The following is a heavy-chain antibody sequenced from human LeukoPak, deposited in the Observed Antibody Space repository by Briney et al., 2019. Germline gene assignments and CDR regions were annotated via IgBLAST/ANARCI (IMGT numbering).Heavy chain of an antibody. J-gene: IGHJ6*03. CDR3: ARPGYSSGWYENYYYYMDV. D-gene: IGHD6-19*01. Sequence: GGSLRLSCAAPGFTFSRYEMNWVRQAPGKGLEWISYIGSRGSAIYYADSVKGRFTISRDNAKNSLSLQMNSLRAEDTAVYYCARPGYSSGWYENYYYYMDVWGKGTTVTVSS. CDR2: IGSRGSAI. CDR1: GFTFSRYE. V-gene: IGHV3-48*03.